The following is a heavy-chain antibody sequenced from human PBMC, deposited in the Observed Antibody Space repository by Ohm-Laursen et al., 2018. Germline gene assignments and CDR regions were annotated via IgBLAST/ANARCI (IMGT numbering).Heavy chain of an antibody. CDR2: FAPQDGEP. Sequence: AASVKVSCKVSDTLTDFSIHWVRPGPAKGLEWMGGFAPQDGEPIYAEKFQGRLTVTEDTSTDTASMELISLRSEDTAVYYCATGHDLEGHESWGQGTLVTVSS. CDR3: ATGHDLEGHES. V-gene: IGHV1-24*01. CDR1: DTLTDFS. D-gene: IGHD1-1*01. J-gene: IGHJ5*02.